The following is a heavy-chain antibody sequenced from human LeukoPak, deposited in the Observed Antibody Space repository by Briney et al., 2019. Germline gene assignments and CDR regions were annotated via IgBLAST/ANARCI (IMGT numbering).Heavy chain of an antibody. CDR2: ISGSGGST. V-gene: IGHV3-23*01. J-gene: IGHJ4*02. CDR1: GFTFSSYA. Sequence: GGSLRLSCAASGFTFSSYAMSWVRQAPGKGLEWVSAISGSGGSTYYADSVKGRFTISRDNSKNTLYLQMNSLRAEDTAVYYCAKGGLLWFGEKAYFDYWGQGTLVTVSS. D-gene: IGHD3-10*01. CDR3: AKGGLLWFGEKAYFDY.